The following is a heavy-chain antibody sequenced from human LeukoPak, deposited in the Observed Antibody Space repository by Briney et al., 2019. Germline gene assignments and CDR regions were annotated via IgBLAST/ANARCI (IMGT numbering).Heavy chain of an antibody. Sequence: GRSLRLSCAASGFXFSSYAIHWVRQAPGKGLEWVAVISYDGSNKYYADSVKGRFTISRDNSKNTLYLQMNSLRAEDTAVYYCARNRALGYCSSTSCPLYYYYGMDVWGQGTTVTVSS. CDR3: ARNRALGYCSSTSCPLYYYYGMDV. J-gene: IGHJ6*02. V-gene: IGHV3-30-3*01. CDR1: GFXFSSYA. D-gene: IGHD2-2*01. CDR2: ISYDGSNK.